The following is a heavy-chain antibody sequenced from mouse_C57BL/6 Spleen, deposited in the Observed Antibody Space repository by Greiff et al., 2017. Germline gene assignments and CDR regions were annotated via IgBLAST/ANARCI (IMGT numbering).Heavy chain of an antibody. J-gene: IGHJ3*01. CDR2: IDPSDSYT. Sequence: QVQLKQPGAELVMPGASVKLSCKASGYTFTSYWMHWVKQRPGQGLEWIGEIDPSDSYTNYHQKFKGKSTLTVDKSSSTASLQLSSLTSEDSAVYYCARKSPYDYDGFAYWGQGTLVTVSA. CDR3: ARKSPYDYDGFAY. D-gene: IGHD2-4*01. V-gene: IGHV1-69*01. CDR1: GYTFTSYW.